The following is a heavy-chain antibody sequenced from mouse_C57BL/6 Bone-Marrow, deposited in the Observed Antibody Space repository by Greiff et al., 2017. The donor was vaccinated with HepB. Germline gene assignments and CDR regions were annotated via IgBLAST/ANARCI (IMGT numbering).Heavy chain of an antibody. CDR3: TTWDYCSSPYYARDY. CDR2: IDPENGET. Sequence: EVKLQESGAELVRPGASVKLSCTASGFNIKDDYMNWVKQRPEQGLEWIGWIDPENGETEYASKFQGKATITADTSSNTAYIQLSSLTSEDTAVYDGTTWDYCSSPYYARDYWGQGTSVTVTS. CDR1: GFNIKDDY. J-gene: IGHJ4*01. D-gene: IGHD1-1*01. V-gene: IGHV14-4*01.